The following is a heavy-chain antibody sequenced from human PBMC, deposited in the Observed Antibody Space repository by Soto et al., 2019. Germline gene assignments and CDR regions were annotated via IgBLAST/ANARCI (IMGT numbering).Heavy chain of an antibody. D-gene: IGHD3-10*01. J-gene: IGHJ3*01. CDR2: ISDSADSA. CDR1: GFTFRIYA. CDR3: ARPYGGKIGDAVAL. V-gene: IGHV3-23*01. Sequence: EVQLLESGGGLVQPGGSLRLSCAASGFTFRIYAMSWVRQVPGKWLEWVSTISDSADSAYYADPVKGRFTISRDNSNKLLYLQMNSMRAEDPAVYYCARPYGGKIGDAVALWGQGTTGTFSS.